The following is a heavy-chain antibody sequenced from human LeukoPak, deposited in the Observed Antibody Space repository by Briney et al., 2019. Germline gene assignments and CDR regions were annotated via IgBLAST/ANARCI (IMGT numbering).Heavy chain of an antibody. CDR2: ISSNGGST. CDR1: GFTFSSYA. CDR3: ARLYCGGDCYRPRAFDI. Sequence: GGSLRLSCAASGFTFSSYAMHWVRQAPGKGLEYVSAISSNGGSTYYANSVKGRFTISRDNSKNTLYLQMGSLRAEDMAVYYCARLYCGGDCYRPRAFDIWGQGTMVTVSS. D-gene: IGHD2-21*02. V-gene: IGHV3-64*01. J-gene: IGHJ3*02.